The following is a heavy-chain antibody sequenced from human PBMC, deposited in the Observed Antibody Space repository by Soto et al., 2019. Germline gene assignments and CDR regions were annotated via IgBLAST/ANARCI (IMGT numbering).Heavy chain of an antibody. Sequence: EVQLVESGGGLVKPGGSLRLSCAASGFTFSSYSMNWVRQAPGKGLEWVSSISSSSSYIYYADSVKGRFTISRDNANNSLYLQMNSLRAEDTAVYYCASAPGSSSYYYYYTHVRGKGTPVTVSS. V-gene: IGHV3-21*01. D-gene: IGHD6-13*01. CDR2: ISSSSSYI. CDR1: GFTFSSYS. J-gene: IGHJ6*03. CDR3: ASAPGSSSYYYYYTHV.